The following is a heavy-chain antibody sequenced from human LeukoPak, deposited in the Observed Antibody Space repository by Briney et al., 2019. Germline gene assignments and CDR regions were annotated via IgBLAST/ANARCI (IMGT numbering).Heavy chain of an antibody. CDR1: GYTFTSYA. Sequence: GASVKVSCKASGYTFTSYAISWVRQAPGQGLEWMGWISADNGNTDYAQRFQGRVTMTTDTSTSTAYMELRSLRSDDTAVYYCARDFGQWTQFDPWGQGTLVIVSS. J-gene: IGHJ5*02. CDR2: ISADNGNT. CDR3: ARDFGQWTQFDP. D-gene: IGHD3-10*01. V-gene: IGHV1-18*01.